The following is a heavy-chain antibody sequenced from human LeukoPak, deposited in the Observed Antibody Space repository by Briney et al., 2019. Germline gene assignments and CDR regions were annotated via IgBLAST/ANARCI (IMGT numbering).Heavy chain of an antibody. Sequence: PWGSLRLSCAASGFSVSSNYRSWVRQAPGKGLEWVSVIYSGGSTYYADSVKGRFTISRDNAQNSLYLQMNSLRAEDTAVYYCATSPPRGPIDNWGQGTLVTVSS. V-gene: IGHV3-66*01. D-gene: IGHD3-10*01. CDR1: GFSVSSNY. CDR3: ATSPPRGPIDN. CDR2: IYSGGST. J-gene: IGHJ4*02.